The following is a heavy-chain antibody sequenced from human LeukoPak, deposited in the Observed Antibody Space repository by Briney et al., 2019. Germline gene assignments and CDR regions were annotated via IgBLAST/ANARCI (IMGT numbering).Heavy chain of an antibody. CDR2: ISSSSSTI. Sequence: GGSLRLSCAASGFTFSSYSMNWVRQAPGKGLEWVSHISSSSSTIYYADFVKGRFTISRDNAKNSLYLQMNSLRDEDTAVYYCARDRGYGDYVGAFDIWGQGTMVTVSS. J-gene: IGHJ3*02. D-gene: IGHD4-17*01. CDR1: GFTFSSYS. V-gene: IGHV3-48*02. CDR3: ARDRGYGDYVGAFDI.